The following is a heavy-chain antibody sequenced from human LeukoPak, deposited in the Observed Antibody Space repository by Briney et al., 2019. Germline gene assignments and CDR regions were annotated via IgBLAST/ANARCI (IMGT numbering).Heavy chain of an antibody. D-gene: IGHD2-21*01. CDR3: ARAPSGCGGTCAFDS. J-gene: IGHJ4*02. Sequence: SETLSLTCTVSGGSISNSFWSWIRQPAGKGLEWIGRIYTDGSTNSNPSLRSRLTMSLDTSKNQFSLKLTSVTAVDTAVYFCARAPSGCGGTCAFDSWGRGTRVTVSS. V-gene: IGHV4-4*07. CDR1: GGSISNSF. CDR2: IYTDGST.